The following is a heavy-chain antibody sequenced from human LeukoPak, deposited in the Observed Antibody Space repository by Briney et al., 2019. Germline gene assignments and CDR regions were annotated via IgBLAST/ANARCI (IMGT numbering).Heavy chain of an antibody. V-gene: IGHV3-49*03. J-gene: IGHJ4*02. CDR1: EFTFSSYN. CDR2: IRSKAYGGTT. D-gene: IGHD1-26*01. Sequence: GGSLRLSCVASEFTFSSYNMNWFRQAPGKGLEWVGFIRSKAYGGTTEYAASVKGRFTISRDDSKSIAYLQMNSLKTEDTAVYYCTRDKGGSYSRVDYWGQGTLVTVSS. CDR3: TRDKGGSYSRVDY.